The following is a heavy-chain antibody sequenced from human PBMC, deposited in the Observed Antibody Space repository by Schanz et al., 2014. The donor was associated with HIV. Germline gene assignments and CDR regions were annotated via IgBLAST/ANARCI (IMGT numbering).Heavy chain of an antibody. Sequence: QVLESGGGLVQTGGSLRLSCVASGFTFSSYAMTWVRQAPGKGLDWVSTISESGGRSYYADSVNGRFTISRDNSKNTLYLQMTTLRTEDTAVYYCAKPEYDSRGNSQSHFDSWGQGTLVTVSS. V-gene: IGHV3-23*01. D-gene: IGHD3-22*01. CDR2: ISESGGRS. CDR3: AKPEYDSRGNSQSHFDS. CDR1: GFTFSSYA. J-gene: IGHJ4*02.